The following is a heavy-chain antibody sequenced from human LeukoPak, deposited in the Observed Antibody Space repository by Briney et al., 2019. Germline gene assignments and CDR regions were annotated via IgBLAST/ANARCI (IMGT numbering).Heavy chain of an antibody. D-gene: IGHD3-10*01. Sequence: GRSLRLSCAASGFTFSSYSVTWVRQAPGTGLEWVSAISGSGGSTYYADSVKGRFTISRDNSKNTLYLQMNSLRAEDTAVYYCARDLAGFGPPKGFDPWGQGTLVTVSS. V-gene: IGHV3-23*01. J-gene: IGHJ5*02. CDR3: ARDLAGFGPPKGFDP. CDR1: GFTFSSYS. CDR2: ISGSGGST.